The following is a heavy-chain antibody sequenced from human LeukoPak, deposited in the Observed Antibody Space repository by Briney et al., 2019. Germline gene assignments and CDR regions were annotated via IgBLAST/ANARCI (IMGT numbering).Heavy chain of an antibody. CDR2: MQFTGNS. CDR1: GDSISTYH. D-gene: IGHD5-18*01. Sequence: SETVSLTCSVSGDSISTYHWNWIRKPPGKGLEWIGYMQFTGNSKYNPSLRSRVTMFVDTSKNQVALILSSVTAADTAVYYCARDKRHSYGRYFDHWGQGALVTVSS. CDR3: ARDKRHSYGRYFDH. J-gene: IGHJ4*02. V-gene: IGHV4-59*01.